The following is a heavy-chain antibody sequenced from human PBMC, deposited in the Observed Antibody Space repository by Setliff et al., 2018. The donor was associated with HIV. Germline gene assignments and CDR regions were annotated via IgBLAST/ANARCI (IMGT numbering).Heavy chain of an antibody. J-gene: IGHJ4*02. V-gene: IGHV4-38-2*02. D-gene: IGHD6-19*01. CDR1: DYAFTAGYL. CDR2: IHHSGSS. CDR3: ARGYTSGYLDY. Sequence: SETLSLTCSVSDYAFTAGYLWGWFRQPPGKGLEWIASIHHSGSSYYMPSLRSRVTISVNTSKNQFSLNLGSVTAADTAVYYCARGYTSGYLDYWGLGTLVTVS.